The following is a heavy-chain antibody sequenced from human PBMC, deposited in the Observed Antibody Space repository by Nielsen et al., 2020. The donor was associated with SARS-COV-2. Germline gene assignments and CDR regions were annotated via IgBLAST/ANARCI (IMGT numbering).Heavy chain of an antibody. CDR2: INPSSGGT. CDR3: ARVPIFGVATIQGMDV. V-gene: IGHV1-2*02. D-gene: IGHD3-3*01. Sequence: ASVKVSCKASGYTFTDYYLHWVRQAPGQGLEWMGWINPSSGGTKFVQKFQGRVTMTRDTSISTAYMELSRLRSDDTAVYYCARVPIFGVATIQGMDVWGQGTTVTVSS. CDR1: GYTFTDYY. J-gene: IGHJ6*02.